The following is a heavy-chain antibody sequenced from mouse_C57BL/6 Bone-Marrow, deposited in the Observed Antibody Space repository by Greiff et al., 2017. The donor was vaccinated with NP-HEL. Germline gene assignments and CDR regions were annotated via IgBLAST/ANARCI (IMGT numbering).Heavy chain of an antibody. CDR2: INPYNGGN. D-gene: IGHD2-4*01. Sequence: EVQLQESGPVLVKPGASVKMSCKASGYTFTDYSMNWVKQSHGKSLEWIGVINPYNGGNRSNQKFKGKDTLTVDRSSSTGYMELNRLSSEDSAFYYWARGGYDCDAYYYAMDYWGQGTSVTVSS. CDR3: ARGGYDCDAYYYAMDY. J-gene: IGHJ4*01. CDR1: GYTFTDYS. V-gene: IGHV1-19*01.